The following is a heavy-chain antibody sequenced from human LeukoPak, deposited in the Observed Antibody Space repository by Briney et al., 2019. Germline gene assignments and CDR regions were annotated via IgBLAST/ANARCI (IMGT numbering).Heavy chain of an antibody. CDR1: GYTFTGYY. CDR2: INPNSGGT. V-gene: IGHV1-2*06. J-gene: IGHJ5*02. Sequence: ASVKVSCKASGYTFTGYYMHWVRQAPGQGLEWMGRINPNSGGTNYAQKFQGRVTMTRDTSISTAYMELSRLRSDDTAVYYCARVRYDILTGYFDWFDPWGQGTLVTVSS. D-gene: IGHD3-9*01. CDR3: ARVRYDILTGYFDWFDP.